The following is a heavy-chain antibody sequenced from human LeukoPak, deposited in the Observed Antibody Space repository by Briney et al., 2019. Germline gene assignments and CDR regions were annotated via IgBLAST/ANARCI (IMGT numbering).Heavy chain of an antibody. CDR3: ARDFGTD. Sequence: GGSLRLSCAASGFTFSSYAMHWVRQAPGKGQEWVAVISYDGSNKYYADSVKGRFTISRDNSKNTLYLQMNSLRAEDTAVYYCARDFGTDWGQGTLVTVSS. D-gene: IGHD3-10*01. V-gene: IGHV3-30-3*01. CDR1: GFTFSSYA. J-gene: IGHJ4*02. CDR2: ISYDGSNK.